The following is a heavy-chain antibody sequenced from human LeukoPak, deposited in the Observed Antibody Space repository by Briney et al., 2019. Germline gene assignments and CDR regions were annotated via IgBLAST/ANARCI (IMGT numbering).Heavy chain of an antibody. CDR2: INTYNGNT. V-gene: IGHV1-18*04. Sequence: ASVKVSCKASGYTFTSYGISWVRQAPGQGLEWMGWINTYNGNTKYTQRLQGRVTVTTDTSTSTAHMELRSLRSDDTAVYYCAIDYGHFPVGDYWGQGTLVTVSS. J-gene: IGHJ4*02. CDR3: AIDYGHFPVGDY. CDR1: GYTFTSYG. D-gene: IGHD4-17*01.